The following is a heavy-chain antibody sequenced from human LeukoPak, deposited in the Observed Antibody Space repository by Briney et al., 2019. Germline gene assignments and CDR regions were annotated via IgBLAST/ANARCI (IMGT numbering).Heavy chain of an antibody. D-gene: IGHD2-2*01. V-gene: IGHV3-53*05. J-gene: IGHJ4*02. CDR1: GFTVSSNY. CDR2: IYSGGST. Sequence: GGSLRLSCAASGFTVSSNYMSWVRQAPGKGLEWVSVIYSGGSTYYADSVKGRFTISRDISTDTLWLQMDSLRTEDTAVYYCAKGPLRGTAAAIDYWGQGTLVTVSS. CDR3: AKGPLRGTAAAIDY.